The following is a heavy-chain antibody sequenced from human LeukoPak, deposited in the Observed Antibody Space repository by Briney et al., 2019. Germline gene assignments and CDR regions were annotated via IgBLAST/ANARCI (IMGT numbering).Heavy chain of an antibody. CDR1: GGSISSSSYY. V-gene: IGHV4-39*01. J-gene: IGHJ4*02. Sequence: SETLSLTCTVSGGSISSSSYYWGWIRQPPGKALEWIGSIYYSGSTYYNPSLKSRVTISVDTSKNQFSLKLSSVTAADTAVYYCARQSSSGIAAAGYRGYFDYWGQGTLVTVSS. CDR2: IYYSGST. D-gene: IGHD6-13*01. CDR3: ARQSSSGIAAAGYRGYFDY.